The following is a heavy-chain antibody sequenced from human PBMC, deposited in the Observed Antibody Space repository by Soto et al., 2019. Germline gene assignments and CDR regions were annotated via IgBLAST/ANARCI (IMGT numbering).Heavy chain of an antibody. Sequence: EVQLVESGGGLVKPGGSLRLSCAASGFTFSSYSMNWVRQAPGKGLEWVSSISSSSSYIYYADSVKGRFTISRDNAKNSLYLQMNSLRAEDTAVYYCARDRYGGSSWSEDYYYGMDVWGQGTTVTVSS. CDR3: ARDRYGGSSWSEDYYYGMDV. V-gene: IGHV3-21*01. J-gene: IGHJ6*02. CDR2: ISSSSSYI. D-gene: IGHD6-13*01. CDR1: GFTFSSYS.